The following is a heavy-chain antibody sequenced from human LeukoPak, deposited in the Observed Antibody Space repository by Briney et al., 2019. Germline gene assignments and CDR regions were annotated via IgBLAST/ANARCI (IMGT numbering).Heavy chain of an antibody. CDR3: ARHYTSGWDLDY. Sequence: PSETLSLTCTVSGGSISGYYWSWIRQSPGQGLEWIGYIFYTGTTSYNPSLKSRLTISVDTSKNQFSLKLTSVTAADTAVYFCARHYTSGWDLDYWGQGTLVTVSS. J-gene: IGHJ4*02. CDR2: IFYTGTT. V-gene: IGHV4-59*08. CDR1: GGSISGYY. D-gene: IGHD6-19*01.